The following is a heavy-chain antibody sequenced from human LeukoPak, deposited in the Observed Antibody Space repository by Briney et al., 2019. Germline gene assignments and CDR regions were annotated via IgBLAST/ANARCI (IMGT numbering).Heavy chain of an antibody. CDR2: FYYSGST. CDR3: ARDRRYGDYDGQPPQNWFDP. D-gene: IGHD4-17*01. V-gene: IGHV4-59*01. CDR1: GGSISSYY. Sequence: SETLSLTCTVSGGSISSYYWSWIRQPPGKGLEWIGYFYYSGSTNYNPSLKSRVTISVDTSKNQFSLKLSSVTAADTAVYYCARDRRYGDYDGQPPQNWFDPWGQGTLVTVSS. J-gene: IGHJ5*02.